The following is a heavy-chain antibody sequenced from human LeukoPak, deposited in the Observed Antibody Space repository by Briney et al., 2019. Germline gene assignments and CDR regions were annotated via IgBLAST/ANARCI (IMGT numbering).Heavy chain of an antibody. D-gene: IGHD3-22*01. V-gene: IGHV3-33*01. CDR2: IWYDGSNK. J-gene: IGHJ4*02. Sequence: GGPLRLSCVASGFTFSSYGMHWVRQAPGKEVQGVALIWYDGSNKYYADSVKARYTISRNNSKNTLYLQINSLRAEDTAVYYCARAVRYYDSSGYHDFWGQGTLVTVSS. CDR3: ARAVRYYDSSGYHDF. CDR1: GFTFSSYG.